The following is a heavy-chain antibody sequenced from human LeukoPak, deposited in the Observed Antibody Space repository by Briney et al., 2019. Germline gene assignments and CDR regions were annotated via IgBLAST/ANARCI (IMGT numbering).Heavy chain of an antibody. Sequence: SQTLSLTCTVSGGSISSGSYYWSWIRQPPGKGLEWIGYIYYSGSTNYNPSLKSRVTISVDTSKNQFSLKLSSVTAADTAVYYCARGVGVVPSSVSYYMDVWGKGTTVTVSS. CDR2: IYYSGST. V-gene: IGHV4-61*01. CDR1: GGSISSGSYY. D-gene: IGHD3-3*01. CDR3: ARGVGVVPSSVSYYMDV. J-gene: IGHJ6*03.